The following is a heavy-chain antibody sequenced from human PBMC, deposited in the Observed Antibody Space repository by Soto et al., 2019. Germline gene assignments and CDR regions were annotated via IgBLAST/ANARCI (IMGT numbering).Heavy chain of an antibody. CDR1: GGTFSSYA. V-gene: IGHV1-69*12. CDR2: IIPIFGTA. D-gene: IGHD5-18*01. CDR3: ARGLGYSSHHTGDYFDY. J-gene: IGHJ4*02. Sequence: QVQLVQSGAEVKKPGSSVKVSCKASGGTFSSYAISWVRQAPGQGLEWMGGIIPIFGTANYAQKFQGRVTITADESTSTAYRELSSLRSEDTAVYYCARGLGYSSHHTGDYFDYWGQGTLVTVSS.